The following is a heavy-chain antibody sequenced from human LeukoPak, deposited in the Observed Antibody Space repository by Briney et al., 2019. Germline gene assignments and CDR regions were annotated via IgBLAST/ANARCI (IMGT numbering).Heavy chain of an antibody. CDR3: ARDKAHSYGRYFDP. V-gene: IGHV4-59*01. Sequence: SETPSLTCSVAGGSISTYYWNWIRQTPGKGREWIGHISYGNTDYNPSLKSRVTISVDTSKNQFSLKLTSVTAADTAVYYCARDKAHSYGRYFDPWGQGALVIVSS. D-gene: IGHD5-18*01. CDR1: GGSISTYY. CDR2: ISYGNT. J-gene: IGHJ5*02.